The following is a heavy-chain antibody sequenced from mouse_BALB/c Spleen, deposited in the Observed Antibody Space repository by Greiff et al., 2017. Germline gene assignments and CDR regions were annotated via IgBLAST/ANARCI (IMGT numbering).Heavy chain of an antibody. CDR3: ARGGDSNYDAMDY. CDR2: IWAGGST. Sequence: VQLQQSGPGLVPPSQSLSITCTVSGFSLTSYGVHWVRQPPGKGLEWLGVIWAGGSTNYNSALMSRLSISKDNSKSQVFLKMNSLQTDDTAMYYCARGGDSNYDAMDYWGQGTSVTVSS. V-gene: IGHV2-9*02. CDR1: GFSLTSYG. J-gene: IGHJ4*01. D-gene: IGHD2-5*01.